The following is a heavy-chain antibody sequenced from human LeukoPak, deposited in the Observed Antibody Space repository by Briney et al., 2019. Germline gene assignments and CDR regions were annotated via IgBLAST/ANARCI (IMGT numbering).Heavy chain of an antibody. D-gene: IGHD2-2*01. CDR2: MDPNRGNT. Sequence: VASVKVSCKASGYTFTSYDINWVRQAPGQGLEWMGWMDPNRGNTGYAQKFQGRVTMTRSTSVNAAYMELSSLTSEDTAVYYCARGLSRCSSGNCYEPNWLDSWGQGTLVTVSS. CDR3: ARGLSRCSSGNCYEPNWLDS. J-gene: IGHJ5*01. CDR1: GYTFTSYD. V-gene: IGHV1-8*02.